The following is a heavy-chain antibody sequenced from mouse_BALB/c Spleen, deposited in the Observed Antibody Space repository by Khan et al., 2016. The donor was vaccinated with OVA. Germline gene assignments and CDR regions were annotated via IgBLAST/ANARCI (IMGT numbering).Heavy chain of an antibody. CDR1: GYSITSGYG. D-gene: IGHD1-2*01. V-gene: IGHV3-2*02. CDR3: ARTARIKY. J-gene: IGHJ2*01. CDR2: ISYSGST. Sequence: EVQLQESGPGLVKPSQSLSLTCTVTGYSITSGYGWNWIRQFPGNKLEWLGYISYSGSTNYNPSLKNRISITRDTSQNQFFLQLNSWTTADTATYYCARTARIKYWGLGTTLTVSS.